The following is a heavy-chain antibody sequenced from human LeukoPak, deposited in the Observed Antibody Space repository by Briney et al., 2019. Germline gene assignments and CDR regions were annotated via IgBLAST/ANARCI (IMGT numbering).Heavy chain of an antibody. CDR2: INHSGST. Sequence: SETLSLTCAVYGGSFSGYYWSWIRQPQGKGLEWIGEINHSGSTNYNPSLKSRVTISVDTSKNQFSLKLSSVTAADTAVYYCARAMGIQLWLLSSLVWFDYWGQGTLVTVSS. CDR1: GGSFSGYY. J-gene: IGHJ4*02. V-gene: IGHV4-34*01. CDR3: ARAMGIQLWLLSSLVWFDY. D-gene: IGHD5-18*01.